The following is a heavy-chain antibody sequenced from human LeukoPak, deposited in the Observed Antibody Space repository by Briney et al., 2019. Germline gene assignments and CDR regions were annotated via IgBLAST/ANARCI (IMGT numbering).Heavy chain of an antibody. CDR1: GGTFSSYA. CDR2: IIPIFGTA. Sequence: SVKVSCKASGGTFSSYAISWVRQAPGQGLEWMGGIIPIFGTANYAQKFQGRVTITADESTSTAYMELSSLRSEDTAVYYCARDPSPGQWPPTGGHWFNPWGQGTLVTVSS. J-gene: IGHJ5*02. D-gene: IGHD6-19*01. CDR3: ARDPSPGQWPPTGGHWFNP. V-gene: IGHV1-69*13.